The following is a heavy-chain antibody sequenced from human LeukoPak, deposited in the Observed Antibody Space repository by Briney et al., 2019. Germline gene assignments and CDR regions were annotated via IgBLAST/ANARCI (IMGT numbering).Heavy chain of an antibody. CDR3: ARGMVRGVIIYYYYYGMDV. Sequence: KPSETLSLTCAVYGGSFSGYYWSWIRQPPGKGLEWIGEINHSGSTNYNPSLKSPVTISVDTSKNQFSLKLSSVTAADTAVYYCARGMVRGVIIYYYYYGMDVWGKGTTVTVSS. CDR2: INHSGST. J-gene: IGHJ6*04. V-gene: IGHV4-34*01. CDR1: GGSFSGYY. D-gene: IGHD3-10*01.